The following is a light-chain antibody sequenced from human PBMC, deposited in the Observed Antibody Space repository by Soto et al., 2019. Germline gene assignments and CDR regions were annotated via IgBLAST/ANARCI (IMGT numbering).Light chain of an antibody. CDR3: QQYNSYSPWT. J-gene: IGKJ1*01. Sequence: IQMTQSPSTLSASVGDRVTITCRASKSISSWLAWYQQKPGKAPKLLIYKASSLESGVPSRFSGSGSGAEFTLTISSLQPDDFATYYCQQYNSYSPWTFGQGTKVDNK. CDR2: KAS. CDR1: KSISSW. V-gene: IGKV1-5*03.